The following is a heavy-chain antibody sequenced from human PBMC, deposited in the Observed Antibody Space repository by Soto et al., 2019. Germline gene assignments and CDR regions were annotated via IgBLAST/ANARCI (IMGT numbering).Heavy chain of an antibody. D-gene: IGHD2-15*01. V-gene: IGHV4-34*01. Sequence: SETLSLTCAVYGGSFSGYYWSWIRQPPGKGLEWIGEINHRGSANYNPSLKSRVTISVDTSKNQFSLKLSSVTAADTAVYYCARNYCSGRTCYLFFANWGQGALVTVSS. CDR1: GGSFSGYY. CDR3: ARNYCSGRTCYLFFAN. J-gene: IGHJ4*02. CDR2: INHRGSA.